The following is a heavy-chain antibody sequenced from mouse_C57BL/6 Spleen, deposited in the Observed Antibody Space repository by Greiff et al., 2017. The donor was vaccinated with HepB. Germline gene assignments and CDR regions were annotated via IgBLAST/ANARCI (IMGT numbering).Heavy chain of an antibody. CDR2: ISYDGSN. D-gene: IGHD1-1*01. V-gene: IGHV3-6*01. CDR3: ARGATTVVADY. J-gene: IGHJ2*01. CDR1: GYSITSGYY. Sequence: ESGPGLVKPSQSLSLTCSVTGYSITSGYYWNWIRQFPGNKLEWMGYISYDGSNNYNPSLKNRISITRDTSKNQFFLKLNSVTTEDTATYYCARGATTVVADYWGQGTTLTVSS.